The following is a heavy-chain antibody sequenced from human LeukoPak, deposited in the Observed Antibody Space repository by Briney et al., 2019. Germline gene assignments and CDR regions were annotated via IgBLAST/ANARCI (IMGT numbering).Heavy chain of an antibody. V-gene: IGHV3-23*01. Sequence: LTGGSLRLSCAASGFTFSSYSMNWVRQAPGKGLEWVSAISGSGGSTFYADSVQGRFTISRDNSKNTLYLQMNSLRAEDTAVYYCAKTYSSSRAHYYYYYYMDVWGKGTTVTISS. CDR2: ISGSGGST. CDR1: GFTFSSYS. D-gene: IGHD6-13*01. CDR3: AKTYSSSRAHYYYYYYMDV. J-gene: IGHJ6*03.